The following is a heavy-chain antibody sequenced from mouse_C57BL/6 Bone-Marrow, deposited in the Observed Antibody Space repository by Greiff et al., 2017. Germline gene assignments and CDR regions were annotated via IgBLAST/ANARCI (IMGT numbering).Heavy chain of an antibody. CDR3: AREVLRRAMDY. CDR2: INYDGSST. Sequence: EVKLMESEGGLVQPGSSMKLSCTASGFTFSDYYMAWVRQVPEKGLEWVANINYDGSSTYYLDSLKSRFIISRDNAKNILYLQMSSLKSEDTATYYCAREVLRRAMDYWGQGTSVTVSS. CDR1: GFTFSDYY. D-gene: IGHD2-14*01. V-gene: IGHV5-16*01. J-gene: IGHJ4*01.